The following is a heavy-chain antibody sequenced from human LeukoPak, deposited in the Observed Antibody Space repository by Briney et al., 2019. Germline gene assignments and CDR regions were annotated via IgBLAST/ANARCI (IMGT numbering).Heavy chain of an antibody. Sequence: GGSLRLSCAASGFTFSSYAMSWVRQAPGKGLEWVANINQGGSVKYYVDSVKGRFTISRDDAKNSLYVQMNSLRDEDTAVYYCARVGYSGWNLEYWGQGTLVTVSS. D-gene: IGHD5-12*01. J-gene: IGHJ4*02. CDR3: ARVGYSGWNLEY. V-gene: IGHV3-7*01. CDR2: INQGGSVK. CDR1: GFTFSSYA.